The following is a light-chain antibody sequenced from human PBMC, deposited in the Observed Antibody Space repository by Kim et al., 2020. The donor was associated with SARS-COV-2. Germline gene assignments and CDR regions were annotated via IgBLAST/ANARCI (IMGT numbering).Light chain of an antibody. CDR3: QQSYYTPWT. CDR2: AAS. CDR1: QTISSY. J-gene: IGKJ1*01. V-gene: IGKV1-39*01. Sequence: ASVGDRVTITCRASQTISSYLNWYQQKPGKAPKLLIYAASSLQSGVPSRFSGSGSGTDFTLTISSLQPEDFATYYCQQSYYTPWTFGQGTKVDIK.